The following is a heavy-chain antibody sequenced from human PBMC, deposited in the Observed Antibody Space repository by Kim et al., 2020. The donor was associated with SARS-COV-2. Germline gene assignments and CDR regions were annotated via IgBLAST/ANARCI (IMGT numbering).Heavy chain of an antibody. J-gene: IGHJ4*02. V-gene: IGHV3-23*01. Sequence: SVKGRFTISRDNSKNTLYLQMNSLRAEDTAVYYCAKDTGYCSSTSCYFDYWGQGTLVTFSS. CDR3: AKDTGYCSSTSCYFDY. D-gene: IGHD2-2*01.